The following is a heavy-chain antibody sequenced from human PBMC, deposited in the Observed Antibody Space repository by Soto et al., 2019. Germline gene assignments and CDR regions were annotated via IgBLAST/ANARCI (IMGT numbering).Heavy chain of an antibody. J-gene: IGHJ4*02. Sequence: GGSLRLSCTASGFTFGEFAMHWVRRPPGKGLEWVASITWNSDMIAYADSVKGRFTISRDNGENSLFLQLDSVTADDTGIYFCTKGGRTTSCYWEYCGPGALVTVS. CDR1: GFTFGEFA. CDR2: ITWNSDMI. CDR3: TKGGRTTSCYWEY. V-gene: IGHV3-9*01. D-gene: IGHD2-2*01.